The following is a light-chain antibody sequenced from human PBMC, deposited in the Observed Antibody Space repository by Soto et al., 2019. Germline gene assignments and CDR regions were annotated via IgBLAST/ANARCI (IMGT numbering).Light chain of an antibody. Sequence: DIQMTQSPSSLSASVGDRVTITCRASQDISNYLNWYQQRPGKAPKLLIYDASNLERGVPARFSGTRSATHFTFAVTSLQPEDVATYYCQQSDSLPITFGQGTRLGI. V-gene: IGKV1-33*01. CDR3: QQSDSLPIT. CDR2: DAS. CDR1: QDISNY. J-gene: IGKJ5*01.